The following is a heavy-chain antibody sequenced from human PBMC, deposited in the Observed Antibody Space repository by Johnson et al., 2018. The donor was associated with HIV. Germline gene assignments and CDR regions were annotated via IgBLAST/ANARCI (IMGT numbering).Heavy chain of an antibody. V-gene: IGHV3-66*01. CDR2: IYSGGST. D-gene: IGHD4-17*01. J-gene: IGHJ3*02. Sequence: VQLVESGGGVVRPGGSLRLSCAASGFTFDDYGMSWVRQAPGKGLEWVAVIYSGGSTYDADSVKGRFPISRDNSKNTLYLQMNSLRAEDTAVYYCARDVTKDAFDIWGQGTMVTVSS. CDR1: GFTFDDYG. CDR3: ARDVTKDAFDI.